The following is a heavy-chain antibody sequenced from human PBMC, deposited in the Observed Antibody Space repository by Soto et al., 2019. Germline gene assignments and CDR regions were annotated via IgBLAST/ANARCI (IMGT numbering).Heavy chain of an antibody. D-gene: IGHD2-15*01. Sequence: QVQLVESGGGGVQPGRSLRLSCEASGFTFSTYGMHWVRQAPGKGLEWVAVIWDDGSDKYYGDSVKGRFTISRDNSKNTVYLQMNTLRAEDTAVYYCARMVGHYDGMDVWGQGTTVTVSS. J-gene: IGHJ6*02. CDR1: GFTFSTYG. V-gene: IGHV3-33*01. CDR3: ARMVGHYDGMDV. CDR2: IWDDGSDK.